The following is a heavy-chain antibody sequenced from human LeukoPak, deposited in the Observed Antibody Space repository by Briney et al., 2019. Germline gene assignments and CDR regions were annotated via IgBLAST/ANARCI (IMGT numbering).Heavy chain of an antibody. D-gene: IGHD2-2*01. Sequence: PGGSLRLSCTGSGFIFGDYAMSWVRQAPGKGLEWVGFIRTKTYRASTEYAASVKGRFTISRDDSKRIAYLQMNSLKTEDTAVYYCSRVFSSTFYYMDVWGKGTTVTVSS. CDR1: GFIFGDYA. CDR2: IRTKTYRAST. CDR3: SRVFSSTFYYMDV. V-gene: IGHV3-49*04. J-gene: IGHJ6*03.